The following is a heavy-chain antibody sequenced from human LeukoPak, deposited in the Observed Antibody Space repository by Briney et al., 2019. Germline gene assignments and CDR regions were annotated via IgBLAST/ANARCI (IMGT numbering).Heavy chain of an antibody. CDR1: GFTFSDYR. CDR3: ARGGVAGTFDY. Sequence: GGSLRLSCAASGFTFSDYRMHWVRQAPGKGLVWVSHINSDGRSTSYADSVKGRFTISRDNAKNTLYLQMNSPRAEDTAVYYCARGGVAGTFDYWGQGTLVTVSS. V-gene: IGHV3-74*01. D-gene: IGHD6-19*01. J-gene: IGHJ4*02. CDR2: INSDGRST.